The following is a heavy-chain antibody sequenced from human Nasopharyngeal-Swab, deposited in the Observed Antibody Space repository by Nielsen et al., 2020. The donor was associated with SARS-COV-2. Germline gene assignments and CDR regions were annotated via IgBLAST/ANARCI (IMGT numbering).Heavy chain of an antibody. D-gene: IGHD2-21*02. CDR1: GFTFSSYA. CDR2: ISYDGSNK. CDR3: AKVVRGYCGGDCPDWYFDL. Sequence: GESLKISCAASGFTFSSYAMHWVRQAPGKGLEWVAVISYDGSNKYYADSVKGRFTISRDNSKNTLYLQMNSLRAEDTAVYYCAKVVRGYCGGDCPDWYFDLWGRGTLVTVSS. V-gene: IGHV3-30*04. J-gene: IGHJ2*01.